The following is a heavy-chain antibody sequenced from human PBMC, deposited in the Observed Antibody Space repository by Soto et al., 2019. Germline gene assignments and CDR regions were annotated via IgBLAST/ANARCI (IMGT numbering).Heavy chain of an antibody. D-gene: IGHD2-2*01. J-gene: IGHJ4*02. CDR3: ARVKYTSSWDAPLHHDY. V-gene: IGHV1-18*01. Sequence: GASVKVSCKASGYTFSNSGISWVRQAPGQGLEWMGWISPFSDVTNYAQRLQGRVTMTTDTSATTAYMELRSLRSDDTAMYYCARVKYTSSWDAPLHHDYWGQGTLVTVSS. CDR1: GYTFSNSG. CDR2: ISPFSDVT.